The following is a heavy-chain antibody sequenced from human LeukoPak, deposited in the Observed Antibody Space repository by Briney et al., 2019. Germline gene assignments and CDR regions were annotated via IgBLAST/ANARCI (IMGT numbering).Heavy chain of an antibody. D-gene: IGHD2-2*01. CDR3: ARHGDIVVEPAVMYYFDY. CDR1: GYSFTSYW. Sequence: PGESLKISCKGSGYSFTSYWIGWVRQMPGKGLEWMGIIYPGDSDTRYSPSFQGQVTISADKSISTAYLQWSSLKASDTAMYYCARHGDIVVEPAVMYYFDYWGQGTLVTVSS. V-gene: IGHV5-51*01. J-gene: IGHJ4*02. CDR2: IYPGDSDT.